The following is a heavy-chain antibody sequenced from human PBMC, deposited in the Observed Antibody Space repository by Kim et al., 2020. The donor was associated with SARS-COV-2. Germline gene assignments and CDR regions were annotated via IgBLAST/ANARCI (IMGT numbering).Heavy chain of an antibody. J-gene: IGHJ6*02. CDR1: GFTFSSYG. CDR2: IWYDGSNK. V-gene: IGHV3-33*01. CDR3: ARAQIGVSYYYDSSGYYGYYGMDG. D-gene: IGHD3-22*01. Sequence: GGSLRLSCAASGFTFSSYGMHWVRQAPGKGLEWVAVIWYDGSNKYYADSVKGRFTISRDNSKNTLYLQMNSLRAEDTAVYYCARAQIGVSYYYDSSGYYGYYGMDGWGQGTTVTVSS.